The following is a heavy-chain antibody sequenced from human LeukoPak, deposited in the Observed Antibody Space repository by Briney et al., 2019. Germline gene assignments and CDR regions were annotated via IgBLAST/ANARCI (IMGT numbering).Heavy chain of an antibody. J-gene: IGHJ6*04. CDR3: AKASAGSGRALYYYGMDV. D-gene: IGHD3-10*01. CDR1: GFPFSSYA. CDR2: INGSGGST. V-gene: IGHV3-23*01. Sequence: GGSLRLSCAASGFPFSSYAMTWVRQAPGKGLEWVSAINGSGGSTYYADSVRGRFTISRDNSKNTLYLQMNSLRAEDTAVYYCAKASAGSGRALYYYGMDVWGKGTTVTVSS.